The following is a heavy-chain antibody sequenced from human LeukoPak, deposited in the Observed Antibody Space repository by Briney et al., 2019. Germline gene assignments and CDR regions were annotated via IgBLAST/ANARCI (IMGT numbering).Heavy chain of an antibody. Sequence: ASVKVSCKASGYTFTSYDINWVRQATGQGLEWMGWMNPNSGNTGYAQKLQGRVTMTTDTSTSTAYMELRSLRSDDTAVYYCARERITIFGVPPPPSAFDIWGQGTMVTVSS. D-gene: IGHD3-3*01. J-gene: IGHJ3*02. V-gene: IGHV1-8*02. CDR2: MNPNSGNT. CDR3: ARERITIFGVPPPPSAFDI. CDR1: GYTFTSYD.